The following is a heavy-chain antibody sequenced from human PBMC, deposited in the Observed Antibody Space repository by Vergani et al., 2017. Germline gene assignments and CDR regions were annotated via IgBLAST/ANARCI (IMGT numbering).Heavy chain of an antibody. CDR1: GYSFTSYW. CDR2: IYPGDSDT. V-gene: IGHV5-51*01. Sequence: EVQLVPSGAEVKTPGESLKISCKGSGYSFTSYWIGWVRQMPGKGLEWMGIIYPGDSDTRYSPSFQGQVTISADKSISTAYLQWSSLKASDTAMYYCARLNIQRDYYYYYGMDVWGQGTTVTVSS. D-gene: IGHD1-1*01. CDR3: ARLNIQRDYYYYYGMDV. J-gene: IGHJ6*02.